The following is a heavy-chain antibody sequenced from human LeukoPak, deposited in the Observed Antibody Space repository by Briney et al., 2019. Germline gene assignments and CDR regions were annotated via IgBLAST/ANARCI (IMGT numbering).Heavy chain of an antibody. J-gene: IGHJ4*02. CDR1: GFTFSSYW. CDR2: INEHGSIT. CDR3: ARDVAGSGSI. V-gene: IGHV3-74*01. Sequence: GGSLRLSCAASGFTFSSYWMHWVRHVPGKGLVWVARINEHGSITDYADSVKDRFTVSRDNAWNTLYLQMNSLRAEDTAVYYCARDVAGSGSIWGQGTLITVSS. D-gene: IGHD3-10*01.